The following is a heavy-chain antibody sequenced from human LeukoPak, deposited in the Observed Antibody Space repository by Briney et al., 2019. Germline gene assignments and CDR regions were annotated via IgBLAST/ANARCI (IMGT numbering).Heavy chain of an antibody. V-gene: IGHV4-59*11. CDR1: GGSIGSHF. Sequence: SETLSLTCTVSGGSIGSHFWSWIRQSPGKRLEWIGNIYNSGTTNYNPSLNSRVTISIDTSRNQLSLQLTSVTAADTAVYYCAKATQWLAFDYWGRGTLVTVSS. CDR2: IYNSGTT. CDR3: AKATQWLAFDY. D-gene: IGHD6-19*01. J-gene: IGHJ4*02.